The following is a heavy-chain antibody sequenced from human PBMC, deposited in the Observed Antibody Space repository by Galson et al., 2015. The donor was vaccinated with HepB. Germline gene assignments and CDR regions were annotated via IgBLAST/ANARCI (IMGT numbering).Heavy chain of an antibody. D-gene: IGHD3-10*01. V-gene: IGHV3-74*01. J-gene: IGHJ4*02. Sequence: SLRLSCAASGFTFSNFWMHWVRHAPGKGLVWVSRIKSDGETADYADSVKGRFTISRDNAKNTLSLQMESLRAEDTAVYYCVRTITPAPIPLFDYWGQGTLVTVSS. CDR2: IKSDGETA. CDR3: VRTITPAPIPLFDY. CDR1: GFTFSNFW.